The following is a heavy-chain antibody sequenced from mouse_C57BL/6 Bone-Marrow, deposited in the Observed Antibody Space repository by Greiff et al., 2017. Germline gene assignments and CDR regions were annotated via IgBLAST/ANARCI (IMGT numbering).Heavy chain of an antibody. J-gene: IGHJ2*01. V-gene: IGHV1-85*01. D-gene: IGHD1-1*02. CDR1: GYTFTSYD. CDR2: IYPRDGST. Sequence: QVQLKESGPELVKPGASVKLSCKASGYTFTSYDISWVKQRPGQGLEWIGWIYPRDGSTKYNEKFKGKATLTVDTSSSTAYMELHSLTSEDSAVYFCSMIWDYWGQGTTLTVSS. CDR3: SMIWDY.